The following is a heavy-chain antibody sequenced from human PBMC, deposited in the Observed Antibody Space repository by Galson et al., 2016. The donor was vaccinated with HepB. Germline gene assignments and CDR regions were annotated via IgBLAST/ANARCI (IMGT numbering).Heavy chain of an antibody. V-gene: IGHV3-23*01. CDR2: ISANGEAA. CDR1: GFSFNSYD. Sequence: LRLSCAASGFSFNSYDMNWVRQAPGKGLEWVSIISANGEAAYYTDSVQGRFSISRDNSKKMLFLEVSSLRAEDTAVYYCARRAGLALGRYWYIFGMDVWGHGTTVTVSS. J-gene: IGHJ6*02. D-gene: IGHD1-1*01. CDR3: ARRAGLALGRYWYIFGMDV.